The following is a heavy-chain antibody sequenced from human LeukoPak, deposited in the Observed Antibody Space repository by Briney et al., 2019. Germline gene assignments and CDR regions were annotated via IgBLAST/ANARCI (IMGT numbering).Heavy chain of an antibody. CDR2: INPNSGGT. CDR3: ARQKPSIVGATHYFDY. J-gene: IGHJ4*02. D-gene: IGHD1-26*01. Sequence: ASVKVSCKASGYTFTGYYMRWVRQAPGQGLEWMGWINPNSGGTNYAQKFQGRVTMTRDTSISTAYMELSRLRSDDTAVYYCARQKPSIVGATHYFDYWGQGTLVTVSS. CDR1: GYTFTGYY. V-gene: IGHV1-2*02.